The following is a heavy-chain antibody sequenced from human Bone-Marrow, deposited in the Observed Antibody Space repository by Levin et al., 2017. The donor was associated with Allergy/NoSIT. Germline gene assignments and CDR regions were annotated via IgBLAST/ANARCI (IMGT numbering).Heavy chain of an antibody. V-gene: IGHV4-59*13. CDR2: VYDTEVT. CDR3: ARGSLEVIAAAWATFDY. D-gene: IGHD6-25*01. CDR1: STTRAS. Sequence: SETLSLTCAGSTTRASWSWIRQPPGKGLEWIGCVYDTEVTTYSPSFRGSARMSLDTSTREFSLILDSVTAADTAVYYCARGSLEVIAAAWATFDYWGQGRLVIVSS. J-gene: IGHJ4*02.